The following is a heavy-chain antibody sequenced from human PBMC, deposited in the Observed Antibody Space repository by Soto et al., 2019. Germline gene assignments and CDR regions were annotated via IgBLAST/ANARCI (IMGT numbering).Heavy chain of an antibody. CDR1: GFTFSSYA. CDR2: ISGGGGST. Sequence: GGSLRLSCAASGFTFSSYAMSWVRQAPGKGLEWVSAISGGGGSTYYADSVKGRFTISKDNSKSTLYLQMNSLRAEDTAVYYCAKSDCSSASCSLVFWGQGALVTVSS. J-gene: IGHJ4*02. CDR3: AKSDCSSASCSLVF. V-gene: IGHV3-23*01. D-gene: IGHD2-2*01.